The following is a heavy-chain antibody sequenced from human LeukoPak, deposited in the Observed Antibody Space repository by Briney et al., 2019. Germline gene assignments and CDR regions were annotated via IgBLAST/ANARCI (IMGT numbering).Heavy chain of an antibody. CDR1: GGSVSSKSHY. Sequence: SETRSLTCTVSGGSVSSKSHYWSWIRQPPGKGLEWIGYIYYSGTTKYNPSLKSRVTISIDTSKNQFSLKLSSVTAADTAVYYCARAIPGYSSAWFSNWFDPWGQGTLVTVSS. V-gene: IGHV4-61*01. J-gene: IGHJ5*02. CDR2: IYYSGTT. D-gene: IGHD6-19*01. CDR3: ARAIPGYSSAWFSNWFDP.